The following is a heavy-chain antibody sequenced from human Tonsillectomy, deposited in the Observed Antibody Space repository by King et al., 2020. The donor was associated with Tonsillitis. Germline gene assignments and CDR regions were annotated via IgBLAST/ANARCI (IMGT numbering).Heavy chain of an antibody. CDR3: ARVLIGGYHFDY. J-gene: IGHJ4*02. CDR2: ISYDGSNK. V-gene: IGHV3-30*04. CDR1: GFTFSSYS. D-gene: IGHD5-18*01. Sequence: VQLVESGGGVVQPGRSLRLSCAASGFTFSSYSMHWVRQAPGKGLEGVAVISYDGSNKYYADSVKGRFTISRDNSKNTLYLQMNSLRAEDTAVYYCARVLIGGYHFDYWGQGTLVTVSS.